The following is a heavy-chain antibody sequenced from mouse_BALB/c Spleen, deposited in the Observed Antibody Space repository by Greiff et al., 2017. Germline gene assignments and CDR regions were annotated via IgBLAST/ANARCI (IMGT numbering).Heavy chain of an antibody. CDR2: IHPSDGET. V-gene: IGHV1-74*01. CDR3: ARYAYCYYAMDY. D-gene: IGHD2-14*01. J-gene: IGHJ4*01. Sequence: QVQLQQPGAELVRPGASVKLSCKASGFSFTSYWMNWVKQRPGQGLEWIGMIHPSDGETRLNQKFKDKATMTVDKSSSTAYMQLSSPTSEDSAVYDCARYAYCYYAMDYWGQGTSVTVSS. CDR1: GFSFTSYW.